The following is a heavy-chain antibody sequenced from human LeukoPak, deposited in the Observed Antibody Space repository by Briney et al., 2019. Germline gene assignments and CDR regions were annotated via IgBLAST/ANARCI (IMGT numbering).Heavy chain of an antibody. CDR1: GFTFCSYA. D-gene: IGHD5-12*01. CDR2: ISGSGGST. V-gene: IGHV3-23*01. J-gene: IGHJ4*02. Sequence: GGSLRLSCAASGFTFCSYAMNWVRQAPGKGLEWGSAISGSGGSTYYADSVKGRFTISRDNSKNTLYLQMNSLRAEDTAVYYCAKPFYSGYDYRYWGQETLVTVSS. CDR3: AKPFYSGYDYRY.